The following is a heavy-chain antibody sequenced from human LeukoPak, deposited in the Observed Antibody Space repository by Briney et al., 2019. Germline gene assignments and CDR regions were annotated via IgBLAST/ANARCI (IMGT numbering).Heavy chain of an antibody. CDR2: ISVGSSTI. CDR3: ARLWRVAAAMADD. Sequence: GGSLRLSCAASGFTFSSYSMNWVRQAPGKGLEWVSYISVGSSTIDYADSVKGRFTISRGNAKNSLYLQMDSLRVEDTAVYYCARLWRVAAAMADDWGQGTLVTVSS. D-gene: IGHD6-19*01. CDR1: GFTFSSYS. V-gene: IGHV3-48*04. J-gene: IGHJ4*02.